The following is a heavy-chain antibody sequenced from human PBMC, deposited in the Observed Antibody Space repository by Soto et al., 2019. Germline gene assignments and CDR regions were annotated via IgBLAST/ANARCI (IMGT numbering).Heavy chain of an antibody. CDR2: INAGNGNT. Sequence: ASVKVSCKASGYTFTSYAMHWVRQAPGQRLEWMGWINAGNGNTKYSQKFQGRVTITRDTSASTAYMELSSLRSEDTAVYYCARDQSPSYYFDYWGQGTLVTVSS. CDR3: ARDQSPSYYFDY. J-gene: IGHJ4*02. V-gene: IGHV1-3*01. CDR1: GYTFTSYA.